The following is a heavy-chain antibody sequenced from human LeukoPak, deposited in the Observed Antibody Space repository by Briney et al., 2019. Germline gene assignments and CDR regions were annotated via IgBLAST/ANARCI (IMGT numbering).Heavy chain of an antibody. J-gene: IGHJ5*01. Sequence: ASVKISCKTSGYTFTSYYMHWVRQAPGQGLEWMGVINPTGSSTNYAEKFQGRVTITRDTCTSTAYMELSSLRSEDTAVYYCAVDPYYYDSGWFDFWGQGTLVIVSS. CDR1: GYTFTSYY. CDR2: INPTGSST. CDR3: AVDPYYYDSGWFDF. D-gene: IGHD3-22*01. V-gene: IGHV1-46*01.